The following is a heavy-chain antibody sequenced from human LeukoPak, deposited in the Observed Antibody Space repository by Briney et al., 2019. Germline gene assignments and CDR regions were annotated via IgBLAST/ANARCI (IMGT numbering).Heavy chain of an antibody. J-gene: IGHJ4*02. D-gene: IGHD1-1*01. V-gene: IGHV4-39*01. CDR2: IHYSGTT. CDR1: GSSFTDGTYY. Sequence: SETLSPTCTVLGSSFTDGTYYWGWIRQPPGKGLEWIGTIHYSGTTHYNRSLKSRVTLSVDTSKNQFSLRLSSVTAADTAVYYCARRTTESYSDYWGQGTLVTVST. CDR3: ARRTTESYSDY.